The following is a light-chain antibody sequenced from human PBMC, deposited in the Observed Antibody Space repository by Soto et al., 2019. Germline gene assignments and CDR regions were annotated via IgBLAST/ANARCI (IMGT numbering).Light chain of an antibody. Sequence: AIQMTQSPSSLSASVGDRVTIACRASQGIRNDLGWCQQKPGKAPKLLIYAASSLRTGVPSRFSGSGSSTDFTLTISSLQPEDFATYYCLQDYNYPWTFGQGTKVEIK. CDR1: QGIRND. CDR2: AAS. V-gene: IGKV1-6*01. J-gene: IGKJ1*01. CDR3: LQDYNYPWT.